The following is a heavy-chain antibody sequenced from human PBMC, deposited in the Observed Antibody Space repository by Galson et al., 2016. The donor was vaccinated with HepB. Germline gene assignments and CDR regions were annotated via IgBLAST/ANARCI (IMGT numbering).Heavy chain of an antibody. CDR1: GFTFRYYA. CDR3: AKGRGWYGGPNYGS. J-gene: IGHJ5*02. Sequence: SLRLSCASSGFTFRYYAMTWVRRAPGKGLEWVSDISGAGGTTHYADSVKGRFTISRDNSRDTLYLQMDRLRAADTAGYYGAKGRGWYGGPNYGSWGQGTLVTVSS. V-gene: IGHV3-23*01. D-gene: IGHD2-15*01. CDR2: ISGAGGTT.